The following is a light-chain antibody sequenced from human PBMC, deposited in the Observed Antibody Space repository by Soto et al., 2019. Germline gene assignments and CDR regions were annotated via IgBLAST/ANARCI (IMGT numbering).Light chain of an antibody. CDR1: QDINKY. V-gene: IGKV1-33*01. CDR3: QQYDNVLFTST. Sequence: DIQMTQSPSSLSASVGDRVTITCQASQDINKYLNWYQQKPGKAPKVLIYDASNSETGVPSRFSGSGSGTDFTFTISSLQPEDFAIYYCQQYDNVLFTSTFCQGTKVEMK. J-gene: IGKJ2*01. CDR2: DAS.